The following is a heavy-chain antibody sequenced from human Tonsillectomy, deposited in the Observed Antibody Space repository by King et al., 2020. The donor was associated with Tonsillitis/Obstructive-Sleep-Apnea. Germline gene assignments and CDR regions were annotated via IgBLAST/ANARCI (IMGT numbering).Heavy chain of an antibody. CDR2: ISSSGSII. D-gene: IGHD3-22*01. Sequence: VQLVESGGGLVQPGGFLRLSCAASGFTFSSYEMNWVRQAPGKGLEWVSYISSSGSIIYYADSVKGRFTISRDNAKNSLYLQMNSLRAEDTAVYYCAREWGDSSGYYYYYGMDVWGQGTTVTVSS. V-gene: IGHV3-48*03. CDR1: GFTFSSYE. J-gene: IGHJ6*02. CDR3: AREWGDSSGYYYYYGMDV.